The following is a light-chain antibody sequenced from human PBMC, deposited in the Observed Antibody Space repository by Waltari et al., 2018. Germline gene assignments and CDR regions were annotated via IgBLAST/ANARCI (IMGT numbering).Light chain of an antibody. J-gene: IGKJ2*01. CDR3: QQYYAAPYT. CDR2: WAS. V-gene: IGKV4-1*01. CDR1: RSVLDTSKNKNF. Sequence: DIVITQSPDPLAVSLGGRATINCKSSRSVLDTSKNKNFLAWYPLKPGQSPKLLLYWASTRESGVPDRFSASVSGTDFTLTISSLQAEDVAIYSCQQYYAAPYTFGQGTKVEIK.